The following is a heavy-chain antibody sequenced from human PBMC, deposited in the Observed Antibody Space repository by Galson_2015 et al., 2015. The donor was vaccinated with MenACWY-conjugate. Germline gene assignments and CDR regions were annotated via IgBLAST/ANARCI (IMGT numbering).Heavy chain of an antibody. D-gene: IGHD3-22*01. CDR1: GFTFSSYE. CDR2: ISSSGNTI. J-gene: IGHJ1*01. CDR3: ARGVYDSSGYYFP. V-gene: IGHV3-48*03. Sequence: SLRLSCAASGFTFSSYEMNWVRQAPGKGLEWVSYISSSGNTIYYADSVKGRFTISRDNAKISLYLQMNSLRAEDTAVYYCARGVYDSSGYYFPWGQGTLVTVSS.